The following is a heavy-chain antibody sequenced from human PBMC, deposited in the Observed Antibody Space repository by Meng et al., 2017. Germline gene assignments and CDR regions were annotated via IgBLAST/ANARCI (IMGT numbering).Heavy chain of an antibody. CDR2: TYYRSKWYN. D-gene: IGHD2-2*03. CDR3: ARGRTEMDIEY. Sequence: QVQLQQSGPGLVKPSQTLSPTCAISGDSISSNSAAWIWIRQSPSRGLEWLGRTYYRSKWYNDYAVSVRGRITINPDTSKNQFSLQLNSMTPEDTAMYYCARGRTEMDIEYWGRGTLVTVSS. V-gene: IGHV6-1*01. CDR1: GDSISSNSAA. J-gene: IGHJ4*02.